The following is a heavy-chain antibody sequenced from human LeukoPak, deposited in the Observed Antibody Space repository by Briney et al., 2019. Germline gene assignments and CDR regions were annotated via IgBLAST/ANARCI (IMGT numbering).Heavy chain of an antibody. D-gene: IGHD2-2*01. J-gene: IGHJ3*02. CDR2: ISSSSSYI. CDR3: ARDHLKGPAAIFGAFDI. Sequence: PGGSLRLSCAASGVTFSSYSMNCGRQAPREGLEWVSSISSSSSYIYYADSVKGRFTISRDNAKNSLYLQMNTLRAEDTAVYYCARDHLKGPAAIFGAFDIWGQGTMVTVSS. V-gene: IGHV3-21*01. CDR1: GVTFSSYS.